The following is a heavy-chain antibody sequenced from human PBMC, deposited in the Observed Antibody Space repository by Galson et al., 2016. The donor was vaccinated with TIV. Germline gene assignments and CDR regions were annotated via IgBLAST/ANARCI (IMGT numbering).Heavy chain of an antibody. Sequence: SVKVSCKASGGTFSSYAFSWVRQAPGQGLEWMGRIIGMFGTTNYAKKFQGRVTITADESTCTAYMELSSLTSEDTAVYYCGRFLGGIDYWGQGTLVTVSS. CDR2: IIGMFGTT. D-gene: IGHD3-16*01. CDR1: GGTFSSYA. CDR3: GRFLGGIDY. V-gene: IGHV1-69*13. J-gene: IGHJ4*02.